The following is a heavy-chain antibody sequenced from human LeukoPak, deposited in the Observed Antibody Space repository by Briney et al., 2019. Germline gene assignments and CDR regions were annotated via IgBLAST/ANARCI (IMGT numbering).Heavy chain of an antibody. Sequence: PGGSLRLSCAASGFTFSSYAMSWVRQAPGKGLEWVSAISGSGGSTYYADSVKGRFTISRDNSENTLYLQMNSLRAEDTAVYYCAKGGSGWRPGDYFDCWGQGTLVTVSS. D-gene: IGHD6-19*01. CDR2: ISGSGGST. CDR1: GFTFSSYA. V-gene: IGHV3-23*01. J-gene: IGHJ4*02. CDR3: AKGGSGWRPGDYFDC.